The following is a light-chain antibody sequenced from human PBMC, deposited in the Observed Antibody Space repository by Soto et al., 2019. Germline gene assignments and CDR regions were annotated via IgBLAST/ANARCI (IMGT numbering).Light chain of an antibody. V-gene: IGKV3-20*01. CDR2: GAS. Sequence: EIVLTQSPGTLSLSPGERATLSFRASQSVISRYLAWYQQKPGQAPRLLMSGASTRAAGIPDRFSGDGSGTDFTLTISRLEPEDFAVYYCQQYGTSAITFGQGTRLEIK. J-gene: IGKJ5*01. CDR3: QQYGTSAIT. CDR1: QSVISRY.